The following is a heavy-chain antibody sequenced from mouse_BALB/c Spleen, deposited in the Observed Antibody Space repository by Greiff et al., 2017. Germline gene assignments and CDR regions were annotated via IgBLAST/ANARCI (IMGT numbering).Heavy chain of an antibody. CDR2: ISYSGST. D-gene: IGHD2-2*01. CDR1: GYSITSGY. Sequence: VQLMESGPSLVKPSQTLSLTCSVTGYSITSGYWNWFRKFPGNKLVYMGYISYSGSTYYNPSLKSRISITRDTSKNQYYLQLNSVTTEDTATYYCARQGGYDVGDYCDYWGQGTTLTVSS. J-gene: IGHJ2*01. V-gene: IGHV3-8*02. CDR3: ARQGGYDVGDYCDY.